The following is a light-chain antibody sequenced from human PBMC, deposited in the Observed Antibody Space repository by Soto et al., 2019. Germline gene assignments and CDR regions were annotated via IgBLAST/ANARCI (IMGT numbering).Light chain of an antibody. V-gene: IGKV3-20*01. J-gene: IGKJ1*01. CDR2: GAS. CDR1: QTVGSSY. CDR3: QHYGSSPPWT. Sequence: EIVMTQSPATLSLSPGDRATLSCRASQTVGSSYLAWYQQKPGQAPRLFIYGASSRATGVPDRFSGSGSGTDFTLTISRLEPEDFAVYYCQHYGSSPPWTFGQGTKVDFK.